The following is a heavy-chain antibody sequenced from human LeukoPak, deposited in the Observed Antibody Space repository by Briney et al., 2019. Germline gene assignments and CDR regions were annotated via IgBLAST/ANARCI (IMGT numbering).Heavy chain of an antibody. D-gene: IGHD6-13*01. CDR2: ISKDGSNK. CDR1: GFTFSTYT. V-gene: IGHV3-30*04. Sequence: PGGSLRLSCAASGFTFSTYTMHWVRQAPGKGLEWVAVISKDGSNKYYADSVKGRFTISRDNFRNTLYLQMNSLRAEDTAVYYCARVVGAAAGTFKFDPWGQGTLVTVSS. J-gene: IGHJ5*02. CDR3: ARVVGAAAGTFKFDP.